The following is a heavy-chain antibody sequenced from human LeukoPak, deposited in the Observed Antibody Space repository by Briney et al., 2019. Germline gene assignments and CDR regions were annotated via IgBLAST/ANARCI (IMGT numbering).Heavy chain of an antibody. Sequence: PGGSLRLSCAASGFTFSSYWMHWVRQAPGKGLEWVSGISWNSGSIGYADSVKGRFTISRDNAKNSLYLQMNSLRAEDTALYYCAKPYDSSGYRTLFDYWGQGTLVTVSS. CDR3: AKPYDSSGYRTLFDY. D-gene: IGHD3-22*01. V-gene: IGHV3-9*01. CDR2: ISWNSGSI. CDR1: GFTFSSYW. J-gene: IGHJ4*02.